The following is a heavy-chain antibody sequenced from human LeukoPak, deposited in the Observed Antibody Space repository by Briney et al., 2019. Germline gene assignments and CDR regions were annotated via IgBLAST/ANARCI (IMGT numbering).Heavy chain of an antibody. CDR2: ISWNSGSI. D-gene: IGHD1-14*01. CDR3: AKAPIPEPYGMDV. J-gene: IGHJ6*02. V-gene: IGHV3-9*01. Sequence: GRSLRLSCAASGFTFDDYAMHWVRQAPGKGLEWVSGISWNSGSIGYADSVKGRFTISRDNAKNSLYLQMNSLRAEDTALYYCAKAPIPEPYGMDVWGQGTTVTVSS. CDR1: GFTFDDYA.